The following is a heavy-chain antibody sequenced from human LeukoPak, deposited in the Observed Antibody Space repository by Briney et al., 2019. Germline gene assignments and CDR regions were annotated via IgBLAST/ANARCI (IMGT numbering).Heavy chain of an antibody. V-gene: IGHV4-59*08. CDR1: GGSISTYY. Sequence: SETLSLTCTVSGGSISTYYWSWIRQPPGKGLEWIGYIYYSGSTNYNPSLKSRVTISVDTSKNQFSLKLSSVTAADTAVYYCARHYYDSSGYYYFQHWGQGTLVTVSS. CDR2: IYYSGST. CDR3: ARHYYDSSGYYYFQH. J-gene: IGHJ1*01. D-gene: IGHD3-22*01.